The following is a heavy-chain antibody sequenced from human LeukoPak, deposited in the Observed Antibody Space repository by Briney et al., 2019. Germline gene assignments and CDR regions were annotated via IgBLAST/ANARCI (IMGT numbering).Heavy chain of an antibody. J-gene: IGHJ6*02. CDR2: INHSGST. CDR1: GGSFSGYY. D-gene: IGHD2-2*01. Sequence: SETLSLTCAVYGGSFSGYYWSWIRQPPGKGLEWIGEINHSGSTNYNPSLKSRVTISVDTSKNQFSLKLSSVTAAGTAVYYCAMDLGYCSSTSCYAMPMDVWGQGTTVTVSS. V-gene: IGHV4-34*01. CDR3: AMDLGYCSSTSCYAMPMDV.